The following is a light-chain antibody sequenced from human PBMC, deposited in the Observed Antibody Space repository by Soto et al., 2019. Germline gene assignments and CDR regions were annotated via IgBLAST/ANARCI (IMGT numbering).Light chain of an antibody. J-gene: IGKJ1*01. Sequence: IVIKHTRLSLPVPPGAPASISCRSSEILLDSGDGNTYLDWYLQKPGQSPQLLIYTLSHRASGVPDRFSGSGSDTDFTLTISSLQPDDFATYYCQQYNSYTWTFGQGTKVDIK. CDR1: EILLDSGDGNTY. V-gene: IGKV2-40*01. CDR3: QQYNSYTWT. CDR2: TLS.